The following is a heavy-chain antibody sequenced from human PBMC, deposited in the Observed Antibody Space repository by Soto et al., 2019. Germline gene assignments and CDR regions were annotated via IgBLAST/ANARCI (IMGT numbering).Heavy chain of an antibody. D-gene: IGHD3-3*01. V-gene: IGHV3-23*01. CDR3: AKTRSGGYYSDY. Sequence: GGSLRLSCAASGFTFISYAMSWVRQAPGKGLEWVSAISGSGGSTYYADSVKGRFTISRDNSKNTLYPQMNSLRAEDTAVYYCAKTRSGGYYSDYWGQGTLVTVSS. CDR2: ISGSGGST. J-gene: IGHJ4*02. CDR1: GFTFISYA.